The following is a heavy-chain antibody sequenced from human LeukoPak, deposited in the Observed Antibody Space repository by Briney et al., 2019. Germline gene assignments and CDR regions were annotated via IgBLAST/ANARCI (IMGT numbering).Heavy chain of an antibody. J-gene: IGHJ4*02. CDR2: ISNDGTNK. V-gene: IGHV3-30*18. CDR1: GFTFSTYG. Sequence: GGSLRLSCAASGFTFSTYGFHWVRQAPDKGLEWVAIISNDGTNKNYADSVKGRFTISRDNSKNTVYLQMNSLRAEDTSVYYCAKDPRRYCSGALDYWGQGTLVTVSS. CDR3: AKDPRRYCSGALDY. D-gene: IGHD2-15*01.